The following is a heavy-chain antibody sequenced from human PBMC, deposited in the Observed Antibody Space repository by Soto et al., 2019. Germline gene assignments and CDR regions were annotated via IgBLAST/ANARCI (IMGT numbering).Heavy chain of an antibody. CDR1: GYTLTELS. CDR2: FDPEDGET. D-gene: IGHD1-7*01. V-gene: IGHV1-24*01. Sequence: GASVKVSCKVSGYTLTELSMHWVRQAPGKGLEWMGGFDPEDGETIYAQKFQGRVTMTEDTSTDTAYMELSSLRSEDTAVYYCATGSITGTTKAFDIWGQGTMVTVSS. J-gene: IGHJ3*02. CDR3: ATGSITGTTKAFDI.